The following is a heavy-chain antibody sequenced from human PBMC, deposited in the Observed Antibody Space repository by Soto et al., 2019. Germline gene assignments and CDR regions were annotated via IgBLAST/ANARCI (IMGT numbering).Heavy chain of an antibody. V-gene: IGHV4-59*08. CDR2: IYYSGST. CDR1: GGSIRRYY. Sequence: SETRSLTWTVSGGSIRRYYWSWIRQPPGKGQEWIGYIYYSGSTNYNPSLKSRVTISVDTTKNQYSLKLSSVTAADTVVYYFARFNWYFHLWGRAILVTVSS. J-gene: IGHJ2*01. CDR3: ARFNWYFHL.